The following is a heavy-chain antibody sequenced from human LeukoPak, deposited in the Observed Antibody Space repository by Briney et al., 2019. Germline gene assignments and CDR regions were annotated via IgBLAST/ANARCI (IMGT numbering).Heavy chain of an antibody. J-gene: IGHJ4*02. D-gene: IGHD3-10*02. Sequence: GGSLRLSCTGSGLRFGGYALSWVRQAPGEGLEWVGFIRSKALYGTSEYAASVEGRLTISRDDSNSIAYLQMNSLKTEDTAVYFCVRKSVRDYYFDYWGQGTLVTVSS. V-gene: IGHV3-49*04. CDR3: VRKSVRDYYFDY. CDR2: IRSKALYGTS. CDR1: GLRFGGYA.